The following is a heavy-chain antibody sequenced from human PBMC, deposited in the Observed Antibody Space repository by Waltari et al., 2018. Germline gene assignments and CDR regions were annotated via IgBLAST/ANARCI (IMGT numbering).Heavy chain of an antibody. J-gene: IGHJ4*02. CDR3: ARDKGYSSSSGFDY. CDR1: GFTFSSYG. D-gene: IGHD6-6*01. CDR2: ISSSGSTI. V-gene: IGHV3-48*03. Sequence: EVQLVESGGGLVQPGGALRLSFAASGFTFSSYGMNWFRQAPWKGLEWVSYISSSGSTIYYADSVKGRFTISRDNAKNSLYLQMNSLRAEDTAVYYCARDKGYSSSSGFDYWGQGTLVTVSS.